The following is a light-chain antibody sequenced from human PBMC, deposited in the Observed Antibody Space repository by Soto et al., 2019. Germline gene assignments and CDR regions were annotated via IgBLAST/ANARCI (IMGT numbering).Light chain of an antibody. Sequence: EIGMTKSPDTVSVAPGERVTLSCMASQSVPGTVAWYPQRPGQSHRLLIYGTSIRATGLPARFSGSGSGTEFTLTISSLQSEDLAVYYFQQYNDWPRTFGRGTKVEI. CDR3: QQYNDWPRT. CDR1: QSVPGT. CDR2: GTS. V-gene: IGKV3-15*01. J-gene: IGKJ1*01.